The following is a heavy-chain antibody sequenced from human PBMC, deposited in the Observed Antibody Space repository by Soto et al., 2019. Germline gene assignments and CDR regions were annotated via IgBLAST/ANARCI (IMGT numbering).Heavy chain of an antibody. V-gene: IGHV2-5*02. CDR2: IYWDDDE. CDR1: GFSIDTRGVG. J-gene: IGHJ4*02. D-gene: IGHD6-19*01. Sequence: QITLKESGPTLVKPTQTLTLTCTFSGFSIDTRGVGVAWIRQPPGKALEWLALIYWDDDERYSPSLKSRLTITTDTSKNQVVLTMANMDPVDTATYFCAPRRAVPGTMGYFDYWGQGTLVTVSS. CDR3: APRRAVPGTMGYFDY.